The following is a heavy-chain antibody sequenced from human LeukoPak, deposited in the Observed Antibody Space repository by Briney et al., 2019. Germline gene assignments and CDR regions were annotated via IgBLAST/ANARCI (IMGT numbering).Heavy chain of an antibody. D-gene: IGHD3-22*01. Sequence: PGRSLRLSCAASGFTFSRYGMHWVRRAPGKGLEWVAVISYDGNIRYYAVSVKGRFTIFRDNSKNTLYLQMSSLRAEDRAVYYCAREYYYDTSGYFRPDYWGQGTLVTVSS. J-gene: IGHJ4*02. CDR1: GFTFSRYG. V-gene: IGHV3-30*03. CDR2: ISYDGNIR. CDR3: AREYYYDTSGYFRPDY.